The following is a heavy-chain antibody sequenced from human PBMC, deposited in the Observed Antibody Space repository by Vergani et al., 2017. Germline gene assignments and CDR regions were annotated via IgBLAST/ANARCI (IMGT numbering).Heavy chain of an antibody. V-gene: IGHV3-15*01. J-gene: IGHJ6*02. CDR1: GFTFSNAW. Sequence: EVQLVESGGGLIKPGGSLRLSCAASGFTFSNAWMNCVRQAPGKGLEWVGRIKSESDGGKTDAAAPVKGRLIISRDDSKNTVYLQMNSLKTEDTALYYCTTGGFYGMDVWGQGTTVTVSS. CDR3: TTGGFYGMDV. CDR2: IKSESDGGKT. D-gene: IGHD3-16*01.